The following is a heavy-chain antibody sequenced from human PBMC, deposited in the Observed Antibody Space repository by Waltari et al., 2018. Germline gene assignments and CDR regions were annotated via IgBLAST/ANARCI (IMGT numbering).Heavy chain of an antibody. V-gene: IGHV4-39*07. CDR3: ARGIRGYDF. J-gene: IGHJ4*02. D-gene: IGHD3-22*01. CDR1: GGSISSSSYY. Sequence: QLQLQESGPGLVKPSETLSLTCTVSGGSISSSSYYWGWTRQPPGKGVEWIGTMYYSGSTYDNPSLKSRVTISVDTSKNQFSLKLNSVTAADTAVYYCARGIRGYDFWGQGTLVTVSS. CDR2: MYYSGST.